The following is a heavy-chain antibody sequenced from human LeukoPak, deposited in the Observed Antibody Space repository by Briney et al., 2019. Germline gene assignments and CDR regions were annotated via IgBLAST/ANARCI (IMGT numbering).Heavy chain of an antibody. CDR1: GYTFTGYY. CDR3: ARDWVWSTGYDCFDV. V-gene: IGHV1-2*02. CDR2: INPNNGDT. J-gene: IGHJ4*02. Sequence: ASVKVSCKTSGYTFTGYYMHWVRQAPGQGLEWMGWINPNNGDTKYAQKFQGRVTMTTDTSTSTVYMELTSLTSDDTAVYYCARDWVWSTGYDCFDVWGQGTLVTVSS. D-gene: IGHD5-12*01.